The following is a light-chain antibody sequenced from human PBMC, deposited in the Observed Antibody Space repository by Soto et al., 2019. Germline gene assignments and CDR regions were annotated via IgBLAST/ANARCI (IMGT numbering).Light chain of an antibody. J-gene: IGKJ5*01. CDR1: QSVSSSY. CDR2: VAS. Sequence: EIVMTQSPGTPSLSPGERATLSCRASQSVSSSYLAWYQQKPGQAPRLLIYVASSRATGIPDRFSGSGSGSDFALTISRLELEDFAVYYCQQYGSSPRSITFGQGTQLEIK. V-gene: IGKV3-20*01. CDR3: QQYGSSPRSIT.